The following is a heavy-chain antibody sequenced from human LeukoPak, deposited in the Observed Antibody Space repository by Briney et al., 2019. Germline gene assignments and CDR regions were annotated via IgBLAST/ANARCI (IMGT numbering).Heavy chain of an antibody. CDR2: IKQGGSEK. V-gene: IGHV3-7*03. J-gene: IGHJ4*02. D-gene: IGHD2-2*01. Sequence: GGSLRLSCAASGFTFSSYWMSWVRQAPGKGLEWVANIKQGGSEKYNVDSVKGRFTISRDNAKNSLYLQMNSLRAEDTAVYYCATEGVVVPAAPNDYWGQGTLVTVSS. CDR1: GFTFSSYW. CDR3: ATEGVVVPAAPNDY.